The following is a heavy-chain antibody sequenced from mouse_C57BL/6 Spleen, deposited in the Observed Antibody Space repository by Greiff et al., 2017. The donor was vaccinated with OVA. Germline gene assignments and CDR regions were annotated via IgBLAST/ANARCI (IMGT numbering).Heavy chain of an antibody. Sequence: VQLQQSGPELVKPGASVKISCKASGYTFTDYYMNWVKQSHGKSLEWIGDINPNNGGTSYNQKFKGKATLTVDKSSGTAYMELRSLTSEDSAVYYCAAYGSSLWYFDVWGTGTTVTVSS. CDR1: GYTFTDYY. CDR3: AAYGSSLWYFDV. V-gene: IGHV1-26*01. D-gene: IGHD1-1*01. CDR2: INPNNGGT. J-gene: IGHJ1*03.